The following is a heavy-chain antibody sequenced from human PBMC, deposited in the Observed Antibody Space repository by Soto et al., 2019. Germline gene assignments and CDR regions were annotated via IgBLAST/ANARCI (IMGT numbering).Heavy chain of an antibody. CDR1: GGSFSGYY. CDR2: INHSGST. CDR3: ARTHYYGSGRPDY. J-gene: IGHJ4*02. V-gene: IGHV4-34*01. D-gene: IGHD3-10*01. Sequence: QVQLQQWGAGLLKPSETLSLTWAVYGGSFSGYYWSWIRQPPGKGLEWIGEINHSGSTNYNPSLKSRVTISVDTSKNQFSLKLSSVTAADTAVYYCARTHYYGSGRPDYWGQGTLVTVSS.